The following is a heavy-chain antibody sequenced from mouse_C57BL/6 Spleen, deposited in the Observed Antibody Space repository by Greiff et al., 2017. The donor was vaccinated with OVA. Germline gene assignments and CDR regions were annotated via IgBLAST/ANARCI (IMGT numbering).Heavy chain of an antibody. CDR2: IDPANGNT. D-gene: IGHD2-4*01. Sequence: EVQLQQSVAELVRPGASVKLSCTASGFNIKNTYMHWVKQRPEQGLEWIGRIDPANGNTKYAPKFQGKATITADTSSNTAYLQLSSLTSEDTAIYYCARGVYYDYGDYYAMDYWGQGTSVTVSS. CDR1: GFNIKNTY. J-gene: IGHJ4*01. V-gene: IGHV14-3*01. CDR3: ARGVYYDYGDYYAMDY.